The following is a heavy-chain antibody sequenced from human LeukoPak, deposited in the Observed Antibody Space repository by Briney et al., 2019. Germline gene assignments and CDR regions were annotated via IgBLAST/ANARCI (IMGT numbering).Heavy chain of an antibody. CDR3: ARRGAVAGKHWFDP. Sequence: EESMQISCKGSGSSFTSYWIGWVRQLPGKGMEWMGIICPGDSDTRYSPSFQGQVTISADKSISTAYLQWSSLRASDTAMYYCARRGAVAGKHWFDPWGQGTLVTVSS. CDR2: ICPGDSDT. D-gene: IGHD6-13*01. V-gene: IGHV5-51*01. CDR1: GSSFTSYW. J-gene: IGHJ5*02.